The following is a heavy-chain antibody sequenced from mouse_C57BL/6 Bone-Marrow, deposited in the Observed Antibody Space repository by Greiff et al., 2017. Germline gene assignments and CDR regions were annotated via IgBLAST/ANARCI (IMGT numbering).Heavy chain of an antibody. V-gene: IGHV1-61*01. D-gene: IGHD4-1*01. CDR2: IYPSDSET. CDR1: GYTFTSYW. CDR3: GTGVYYFDY. J-gene: IGHJ2*01. Sequence: VQLQQPGAELVRPGSSVKLSCKASGYTFTSYWMDWVKQRPGQGLEWIGNIYPSDSETHYNQKFKDKATLTVDKSSSTAYMQLSSLTSEDSAVYYSGTGVYYFDYWGQGTTLTVSS.